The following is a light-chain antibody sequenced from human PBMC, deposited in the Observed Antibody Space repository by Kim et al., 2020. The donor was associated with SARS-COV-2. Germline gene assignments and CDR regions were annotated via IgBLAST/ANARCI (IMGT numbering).Light chain of an antibody. V-gene: IGKV1-5*01. CDR3: QQYDSVWT. Sequence: SSSVGDRVTITWRASQNINKRLAWYQHKPGQAPKVLIYDSSTLENGVPSRFSASGSGTDFTLTISSLQPDDSATYYCQQYDSVWTFGQGTKVDIK. CDR1: QNINKR. J-gene: IGKJ1*01. CDR2: DSS.